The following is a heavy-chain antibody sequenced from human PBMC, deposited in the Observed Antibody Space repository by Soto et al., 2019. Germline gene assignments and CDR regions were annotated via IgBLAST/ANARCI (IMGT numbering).Heavy chain of an antibody. CDR1: GYTFTSYA. D-gene: IGHD2-2*01. J-gene: IGHJ4*02. V-gene: IGHV1-3*01. CDR3: ERSCSRTSCYGYFDY. CDR2: INAGNGNT. Sequence: ASVKVSCKASGYTFTSYAMHWVRQAPGQRLEWMGWINAGNGNTKYSQKFQGRVTITRDTSASAAYMELSSLRSEDTAVYYCERSCSRTSCYGYFDYWGQGTLVTVSS.